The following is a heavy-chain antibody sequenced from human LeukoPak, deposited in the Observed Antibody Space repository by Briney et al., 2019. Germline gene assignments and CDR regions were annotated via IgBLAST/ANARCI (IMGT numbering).Heavy chain of an antibody. CDR1: GFTFSSYG. CDR3: AKGDVYGSNWYLPYFQH. V-gene: IGHV3-30*18. D-gene: IGHD6-13*01. CDR2: ISYDGSNK. J-gene: IGHJ1*01. Sequence: PGGSLRLTCAASGFTFSSYGLHWVRQAPGKGLEWVAVISYDGSNKYYADSVKGRFTISRDNSKNTLYLQMNSLRAEDTAVYYCAKGDVYGSNWYLPYFQHWGQGTLVTVSS.